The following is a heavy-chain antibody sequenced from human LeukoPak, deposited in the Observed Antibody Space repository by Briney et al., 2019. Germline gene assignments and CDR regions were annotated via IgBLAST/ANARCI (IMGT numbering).Heavy chain of an antibody. J-gene: IGHJ6*03. CDR3: ARLYNWNYAHMDV. Sequence: SETLSLTCTVSGGSISGYYWSWIRQPPGKGLEWIGDIYTSGSTNYNPSLKSRVTISVDTSKNQFSLKLSSVTAADTAVYYCARLYNWNYAHMDVWGKGTTVTVSS. CDR2: IYTSGST. CDR1: GGSISGYY. V-gene: IGHV4-4*09. D-gene: IGHD1-7*01.